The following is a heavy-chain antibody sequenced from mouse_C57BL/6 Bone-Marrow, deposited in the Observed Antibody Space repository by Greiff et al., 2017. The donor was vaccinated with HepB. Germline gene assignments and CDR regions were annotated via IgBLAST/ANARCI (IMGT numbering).Heavy chain of an antibody. J-gene: IGHJ2*01. CDR1: GFTFSSYG. Sequence: DVMLVESGGDLVKPGGSLKLSCAASGFTFSSYGMSWVRQTPDKRLEWVATISSGGSYTYYPDSVKGRFTISRDNAKNTLYLQMSSLKSEDTAMYYCARHRGLFDYWGQGTTLTVSS. CDR3: ARHRGLFDY. CDR2: ISSGGSYT. V-gene: IGHV5-6*02. D-gene: IGHD3-1*01.